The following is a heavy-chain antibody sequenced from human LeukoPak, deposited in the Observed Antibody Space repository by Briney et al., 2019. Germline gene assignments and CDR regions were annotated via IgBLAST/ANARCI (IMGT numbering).Heavy chain of an antibody. Sequence: SETLSLTCTVSGYSITSGSYWAWIRQPPGKGLEWIGEINHSGSTNYNPSLKSRVTISVDTSKNQFSLKLSSVTAADTAVYYCARRGYSTHSRWGQGTLVTVSS. CDR2: INHSGST. CDR3: ARRGYSTHSR. D-gene: IGHD5-18*01. J-gene: IGHJ4*02. V-gene: IGHV4-38-2*02. CDR1: GYSITSGSY.